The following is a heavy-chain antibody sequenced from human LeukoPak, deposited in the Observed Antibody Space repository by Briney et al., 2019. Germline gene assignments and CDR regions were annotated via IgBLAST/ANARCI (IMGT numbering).Heavy chain of an antibody. CDR1: GFTFSTYN. D-gene: IGHD6-19*01. J-gene: IGHJ4*02. CDR3: AREDSSGWRNFDY. Sequence: PGGSLRLSCAASGFTFSTYNMNWVRQAPGKGLEWVSSISSSSSYIYYADSVKGRFTISRDNAKNSLYLQMNSLRAEDTAVYYCAREDSSGWRNFDYWGQGTLVTVSS. CDR2: ISSSSSYI. V-gene: IGHV3-21*01.